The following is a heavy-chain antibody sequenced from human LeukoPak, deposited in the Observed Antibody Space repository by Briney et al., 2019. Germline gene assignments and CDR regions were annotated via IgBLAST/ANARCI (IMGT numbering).Heavy chain of an antibody. J-gene: IGHJ4*02. CDR3: ARDYYDSSGFVGDY. V-gene: IGHV1-2*02. CDR2: INPNSGGT. CDR1: GYTFTSYG. D-gene: IGHD3-22*01. Sequence: ASVKVSCKASGYTFTSYGISWVRQAPGQGLEWMGWINPNSGGTNYAQKFQGRVTMTRDTYISTAYMELSRLRSDDTGVYYCARDYYDSSGFVGDYWGQGTLVTVSS.